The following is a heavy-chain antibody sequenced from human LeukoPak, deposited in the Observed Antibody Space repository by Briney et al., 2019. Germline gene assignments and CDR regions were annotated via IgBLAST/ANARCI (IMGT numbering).Heavy chain of an antibody. Sequence: GSLRLSCAASGFTFSSYSMNWVRQAPGKGLEWVSYISSSSDTIYYADSVKGRFTISRDNSKNTMYLQMNSLRAEDTAVYYCAKRIQSAMAMGYWGQGTLVTVSS. CDR3: AKRIQSAMAMGY. V-gene: IGHV3-48*01. J-gene: IGHJ4*02. CDR1: GFTFSSYS. D-gene: IGHD5-18*01. CDR2: ISSSSDTI.